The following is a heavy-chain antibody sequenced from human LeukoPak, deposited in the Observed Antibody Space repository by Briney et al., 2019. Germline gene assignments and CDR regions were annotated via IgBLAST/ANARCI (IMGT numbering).Heavy chain of an antibody. CDR3: AKEPLGGSSSSRYYYYMDV. V-gene: IGHV3-48*01. Sequence: GGSLRLSCAASRFTFTRHSMNWVRQAPGKGLEWVSFIGIWGSTIYYADSVKGRFTNSRDNSKNTLYLQMNSLRAEDTAVYYCAKEPLGGSSSSRYYYYMDVWGKGTTVTVSS. CDR1: RFTFTRHS. CDR2: IGIWGSTI. D-gene: IGHD6-6*01. J-gene: IGHJ6*03.